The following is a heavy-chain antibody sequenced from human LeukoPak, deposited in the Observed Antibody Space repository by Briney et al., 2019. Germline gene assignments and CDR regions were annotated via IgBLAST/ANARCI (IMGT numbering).Heavy chain of an antibody. J-gene: IGHJ4*02. Sequence: GGSLTLTCAASGFTFSAYNMNWVRQAPGKGLEWLSFIRGSGGTIYYAASVKGRFTISRDNAKNSLYLQMNSLRVEDTAVYYCVRDSFDSTGQYYFDYWGLGTLVTVSS. D-gene: IGHD3-22*01. CDR2: IRGSGGTI. CDR1: GFTFSAYN. V-gene: IGHV3-48*04. CDR3: VRDSFDSTGQYYFDY.